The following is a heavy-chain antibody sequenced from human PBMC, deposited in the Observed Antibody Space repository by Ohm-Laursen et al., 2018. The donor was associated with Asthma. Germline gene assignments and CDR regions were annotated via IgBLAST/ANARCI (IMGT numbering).Heavy chain of an antibody. CDR3: ARGGYDL. Sequence: SLRLSCAASEFTFSLYSMNWVRQAPGKGLEWVSYISSSSSTIYYADSVKGRFTISRDNSKNTLYLQMNSLRAEDTAVYYCARGGYDLWGQGTLVTASS. J-gene: IGHJ4*02. D-gene: IGHD3-3*01. CDR2: ISSSSSTI. CDR1: EFTFSLYS. V-gene: IGHV3-48*01.